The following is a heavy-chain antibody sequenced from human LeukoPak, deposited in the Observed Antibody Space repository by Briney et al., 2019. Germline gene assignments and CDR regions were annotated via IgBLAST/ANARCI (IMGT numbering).Heavy chain of an antibody. Sequence: SETLSLTCAVYGGSFSGYYWSWIRQPPGKGLEWIGEINHSGSTNYNPSLKSRVTISVDTSKNQFSLKLSSVTAADTAVYYCASMVRGVNNRYYYYMDVWGKGTTVTVSS. V-gene: IGHV4-34*01. D-gene: IGHD3-10*01. J-gene: IGHJ6*03. CDR2: INHSGST. CDR3: ASMVRGVNNRYYYYMDV. CDR1: GGSFSGYY.